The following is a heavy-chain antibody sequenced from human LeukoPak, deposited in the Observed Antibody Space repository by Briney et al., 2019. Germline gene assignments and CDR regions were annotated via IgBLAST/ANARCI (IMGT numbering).Heavy chain of an antibody. J-gene: IGHJ3*02. D-gene: IGHD4-23*01. Sequence: ASVTVSFLASGYTFTGYYMHWVRQAPGQGLEWMGCINPNSGGTNSAQKFQGRVTMARDTSISTAYMELSSLRSDDTAVYYCARHVTTVVTEDAFDIWGQGTMVTVSS. CDR2: INPNSGGT. V-gene: IGHV1-2*02. CDR3: ARHVTTVVTEDAFDI. CDR1: GYTFTGYY.